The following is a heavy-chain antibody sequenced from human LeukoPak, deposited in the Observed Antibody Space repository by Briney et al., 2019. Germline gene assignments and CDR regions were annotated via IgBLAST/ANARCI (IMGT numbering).Heavy chain of an antibody. CDR3: ARGARRYCSGGSCYGNWFDP. Sequence: PSATLSLTCAVYGGSFSGYYWSWIRQPPGKGLEWIGEINHSGSTNYNPSLKSRVTISVDTSKNQFSLKLSSVTAADTAVYYCARGARRYCSGGSCYGNWFDPWGQGTLVTVSS. CDR1: GGSFSGYY. V-gene: IGHV4-34*01. D-gene: IGHD2-15*01. J-gene: IGHJ5*02. CDR2: INHSGST.